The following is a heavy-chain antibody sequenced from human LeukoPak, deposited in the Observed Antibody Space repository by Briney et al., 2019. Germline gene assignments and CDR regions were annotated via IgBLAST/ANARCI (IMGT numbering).Heavy chain of an antibody. CDR1: GFTFSSYG. Sequence: GRSLRLSCAASGFTFSSYGMHWVRQAPGKGLEWVAVIWYDGSNKYCADSVKGRFTISRDNSKNTLYLQMNSLRAEDTAVYYCAKDLYYDSSGPFDYWGQGTLVTVSS. CDR2: IWYDGSNK. CDR3: AKDLYYDSSGPFDY. J-gene: IGHJ4*02. V-gene: IGHV3-33*06. D-gene: IGHD3-22*01.